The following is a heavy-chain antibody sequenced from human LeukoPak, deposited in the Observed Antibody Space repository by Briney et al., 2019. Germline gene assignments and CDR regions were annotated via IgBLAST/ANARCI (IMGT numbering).Heavy chain of an antibody. V-gene: IGHV3-74*01. CDR2: INSDGSST. CDR3: ARIPAVAGTRGY. D-gene: IGHD6-19*01. Sequence: GGSLRLSCAASGFTFSSYWMHWVRQAPGKGLVWVSRINSDGSSTSYADSVKGRFTISRDNAKNTLYLQMNSLRAEDTAVYYCARIPAVAGTRGYWGQGTLVTVSS. J-gene: IGHJ4*02. CDR1: GFTFSSYW.